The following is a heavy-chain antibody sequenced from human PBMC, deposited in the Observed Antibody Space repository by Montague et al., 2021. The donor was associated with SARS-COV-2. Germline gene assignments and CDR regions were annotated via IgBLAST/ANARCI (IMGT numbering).Heavy chain of an antibody. CDR2: IYNSGST. D-gene: IGHD6-13*01. V-gene: IGHV4-59*01. Sequence: SETLSLTCTVSGGSISRYSWTWIRQPPGEGLEWIWNIYNSGSTNYNPSLTSRVTISVDTSKNQFSLKLSSVAAADTAVYYCARVGRGSSWYEVAFDIWGQGTMVTVSS. CDR3: ARVGRGSSWYEVAFDI. J-gene: IGHJ3*02. CDR1: GGSISRYS.